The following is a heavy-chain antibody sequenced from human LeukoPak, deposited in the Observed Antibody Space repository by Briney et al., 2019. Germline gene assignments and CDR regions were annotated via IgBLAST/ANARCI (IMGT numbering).Heavy chain of an antibody. CDR2: IYHSGST. CDR3: ARQYSTNGGYYYYYMDV. J-gene: IGHJ6*03. D-gene: IGHD6-6*01. Sequence: SETLSLTCTVSGYSISSGYYWGWIRQPPGKGLEWIGSIYHSGSTYYNPSLKSRVTISVDTSKNQFSLKLSSVTAADTAVYYCARQYSTNGGYYYYYMDVWGKGTTVTISS. CDR1: GYSISSGYY. V-gene: IGHV4-38-2*02.